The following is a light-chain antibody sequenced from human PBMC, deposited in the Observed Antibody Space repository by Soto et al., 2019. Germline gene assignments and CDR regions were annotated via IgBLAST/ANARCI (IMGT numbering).Light chain of an antibody. J-gene: IGLJ3*02. CDR2: EGS. Sequence: QSVLTQPASVSGSLGRSITISCTGTSDDVGGYNYVSWYQHHPGIAPKLMIYEGSKRPSGVSNRFSGSKSGNTASLTISGLQAEDEADYYCCSYAGSSTFVVFGGGTKLTVL. V-gene: IGLV2-23*03. CDR1: SDDVGGYNY. CDR3: CSYAGSSTFVV.